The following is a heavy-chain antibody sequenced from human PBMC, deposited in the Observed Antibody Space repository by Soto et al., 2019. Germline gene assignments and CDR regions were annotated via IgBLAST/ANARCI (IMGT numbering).Heavy chain of an antibody. Sequence: PLETLSLTCTVCGGSISSYHWSWIRQSPGKGLEWIGYVFYTGSTKYNPALKRRVTISVDTSKNQFSLKLSSVSAADTGLYYCARSYSGTFYGYDTWGQGILVTVSS. V-gene: IGHV4-59*01. J-gene: IGHJ5*02. CDR2: VFYTGST. CDR3: ARSYSGTFYGYDT. CDR1: GGSISSYH. D-gene: IGHD1-26*01.